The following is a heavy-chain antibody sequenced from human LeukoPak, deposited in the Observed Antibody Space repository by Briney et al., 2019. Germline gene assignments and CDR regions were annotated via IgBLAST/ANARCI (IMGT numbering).Heavy chain of an antibody. V-gene: IGHV1-8*01. Sequence: ASVKVSCKASGYTFTSYDINWVRQATGQGLEWMGWMNPNSGNTGYAQKFQGRVTMTRNTSISTAYMEVSSLRSEDTAVYYCARDGVWFGEPDFDYWGQGTLVTVSS. D-gene: IGHD3-10*01. CDR2: MNPNSGNT. CDR1: GYTFTSYD. J-gene: IGHJ4*02. CDR3: ARDGVWFGEPDFDY.